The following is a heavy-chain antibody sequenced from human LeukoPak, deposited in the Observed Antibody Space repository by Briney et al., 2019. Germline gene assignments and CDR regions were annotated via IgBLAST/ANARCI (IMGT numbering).Heavy chain of an antibody. CDR1: GFTFSSYA. Sequence: GGSLRLSCAASGFTFSSYAMSWFRQAPGKGLEWVSTISGNGGATSNADPVKGRFTISRGNSKNTLYLQMNSLRAGDTAVYYCAKFAFGYYNNYADFWGRGTLVTVSS. CDR2: ISGNGGAT. V-gene: IGHV3-23*01. CDR3: AKFAFGYYNNYADF. J-gene: IGHJ4*02. D-gene: IGHD4-11*01.